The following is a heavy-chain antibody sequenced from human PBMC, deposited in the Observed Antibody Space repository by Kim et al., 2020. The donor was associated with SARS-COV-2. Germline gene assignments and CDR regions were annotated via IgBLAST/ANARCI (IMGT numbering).Heavy chain of an antibody. D-gene: IGHD3-10*01. CDR1: GFTFSSYS. J-gene: IGHJ6*02. CDR3: ARGGTMVRGVIHYGMDV. V-gene: IGHV3-21*01. CDR2: ISSSSSYI. Sequence: GGSLRLSCAASGFTFSSYSMNWVRQAPGKGLEWVSSISSSSSYIYYADSVKGRFTISRDNAKNSLYLQMNSLRAEDTAVYYCARGGTMVRGVIHYGMDVWGQGTTVTVSS.